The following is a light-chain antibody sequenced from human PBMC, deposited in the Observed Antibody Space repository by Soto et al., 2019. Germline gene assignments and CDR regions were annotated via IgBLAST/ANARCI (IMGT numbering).Light chain of an antibody. Sequence: QAVVTQETSLTVSPGGTVTLTCGSSTGAVTSGHFPYWFQQKPGQAPRILIYDTTNKHSWTPARFSGSLLGGKAALTLSGAQPEDEAEYYCLLSYNGARVFGGGTKLTVL. CDR2: DTT. V-gene: IGLV7-46*01. CDR3: LLSYNGARV. CDR1: TGAVTSGHF. J-gene: IGLJ3*02.